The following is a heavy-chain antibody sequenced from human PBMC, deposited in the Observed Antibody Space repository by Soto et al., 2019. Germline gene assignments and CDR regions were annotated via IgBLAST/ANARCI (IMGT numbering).Heavy chain of an antibody. D-gene: IGHD3-3*01. CDR2: IYHTGSI. J-gene: IGHJ6*02. CDR3: ARDMRVFGGIDV. Sequence: SETLSLTCTVSGGSTTSYFWSWIRQSADKGLEWIGRIYHTGSINYNPSLQSRVTMSVDTSKNQVTLKLTSVTAADAAVYYCARDMRVFGGIDVWGQGTTVTVSS. V-gene: IGHV4-4*07. CDR1: GGSTTSYF.